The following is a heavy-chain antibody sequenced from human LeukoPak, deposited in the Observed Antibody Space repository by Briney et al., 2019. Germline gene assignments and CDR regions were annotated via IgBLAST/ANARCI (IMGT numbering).Heavy chain of an antibody. CDR1: GFTFSSYS. V-gene: IGHV3-21*01. CDR3: ARNLFSAYGSGYYYGMDV. D-gene: IGHD3-10*01. CDR2: ISSSSSYI. Sequence: GGSLRLSCAASGFTFSSYSMNWVRQAPGKGLEWVSSISSSSSYIYYTDSVKGRFTISRDNAKNSLYLQMNSLRAEDTAVYYCARNLFSAYGSGYYYGMDVWGQGTTVTVSS. J-gene: IGHJ6*02.